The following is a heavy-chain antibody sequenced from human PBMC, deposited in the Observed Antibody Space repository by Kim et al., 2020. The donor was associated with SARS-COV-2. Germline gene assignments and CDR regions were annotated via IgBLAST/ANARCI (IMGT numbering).Heavy chain of an antibody. Sequence: ASVKVSCKASGYSFLTSGITWVRQAPGQGLEWVGWINIYNGKTNSAQKFQGRVTMTTDIATRTAYMELTSLRSDDTATYYCARDDAHDNDSYYYYGMDVWGQGTTVTVSS. CDR1: GYSFLTSG. CDR2: INIYNGKT. D-gene: IGHD1-1*01. V-gene: IGHV1-18*01. CDR3: ARDDAHDNDSYYYYGMDV. J-gene: IGHJ6*02.